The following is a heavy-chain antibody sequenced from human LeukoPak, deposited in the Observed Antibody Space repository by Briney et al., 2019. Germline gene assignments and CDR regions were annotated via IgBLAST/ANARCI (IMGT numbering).Heavy chain of an antibody. CDR3: VLRDILTGYYRREIDAFDI. V-gene: IGHV4-34*01. CDR2: INHSGST. Sequence: SETLSLTCAVYGGSFSGYYWSWIRQPPGKGLEWIGEINHSGSTNYNPSLKSRVTISVGTSKNQFSLKLSSVTAADTAVYYCVLRDILTGYYRREIDAFDIWGQGTMVTVSS. J-gene: IGHJ3*02. D-gene: IGHD3-9*01. CDR1: GGSFSGYY.